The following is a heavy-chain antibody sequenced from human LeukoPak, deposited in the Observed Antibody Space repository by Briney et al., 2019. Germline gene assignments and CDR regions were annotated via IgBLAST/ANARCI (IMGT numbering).Heavy chain of an antibody. Sequence: GGSLRLSCAASGFTFNNYPMTWVRQPPGKGLEWVSGISDSGGVTYYTDSVKGRFAVSRDNSKNTLYLQMSSPRAEDTAVYYCAKRSKLSCSSTSCPLDYWGQGTLVTVSS. CDR2: ISDSGGVT. J-gene: IGHJ4*02. V-gene: IGHV3-23*01. CDR3: AKRSKLSCSSTSCPLDY. D-gene: IGHD2-2*01. CDR1: GFTFNNYP.